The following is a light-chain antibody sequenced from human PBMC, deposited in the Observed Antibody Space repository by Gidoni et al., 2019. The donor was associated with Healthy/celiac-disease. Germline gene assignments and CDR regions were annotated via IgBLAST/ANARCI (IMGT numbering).Light chain of an antibody. Sequence: SYVLTQPPSVSVAPGQTARITCGGNNIGSKSVPWYQQKPGQAPVLVVYDDSYRPAGIPERFSGSNSGNTATLTISRVEAGDEADYYCQVWDSSSDHPVFGGGTKLTVL. J-gene: IGLJ3*02. CDR1: NIGSKS. V-gene: IGLV3-21*02. CDR3: QVWDSSSDHPV. CDR2: DDS.